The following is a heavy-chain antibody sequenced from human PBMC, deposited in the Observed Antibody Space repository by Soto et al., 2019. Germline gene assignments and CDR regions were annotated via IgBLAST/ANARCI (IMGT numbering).Heavy chain of an antibody. CDR1: GYTFTRYV. J-gene: IGHJ6*02. CDR3: ARVKKGRQTYGMDV. Sequence: GASVKVSCKASGYTFTRYVISWVRQAPGQGLEWMGWISAYNGNTNYAQKLLGRVTMTTDTSTSTAYMELWSLRSDDTAVYYCARVKKGRQTYGMDVWGQAIMGTVFS. CDR2: ISAYNGNT. V-gene: IGHV1-18*01.